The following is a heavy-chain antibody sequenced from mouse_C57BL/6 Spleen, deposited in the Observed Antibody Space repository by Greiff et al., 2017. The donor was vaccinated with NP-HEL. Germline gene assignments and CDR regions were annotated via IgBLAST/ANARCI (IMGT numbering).Heavy chain of an antibody. CDR2: ILPGSGST. V-gene: IGHV1-9*01. CDR3: ARGILITTVPPYYFDY. D-gene: IGHD1-1*01. CDR1: GYTFTGYW. Sequence: QVQLQQSGAELMKPGASVKLSCKATGYTFTGYWIEWVKQRPGHGLEWIGEILPGSGSTNYNEKFKGKATFTADTSSNTAYMQLSSLTTEDSAIYYCARGILITTVPPYYFDYWGQGTTLTVSS. J-gene: IGHJ2*01.